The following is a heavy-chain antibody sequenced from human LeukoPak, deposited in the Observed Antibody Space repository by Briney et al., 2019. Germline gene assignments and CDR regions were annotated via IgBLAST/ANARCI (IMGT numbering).Heavy chain of an antibody. V-gene: IGHV3-66*02. CDR1: GFTFSSYE. CDR3: AKAARTMIVALVPPTWFDP. D-gene: IGHD3-22*01. J-gene: IGHJ5*02. Sequence: GGSLRLSCAASGFTFSSYEMNWVRQAPGKGLEWVSFIYSGGNTHYSDSVKGRFTLSRDNSKNTLYLQMNSLRAEDTAVYYCAKAARTMIVALVPPTWFDPWGQGTLVTVSS. CDR2: IYSGGNT.